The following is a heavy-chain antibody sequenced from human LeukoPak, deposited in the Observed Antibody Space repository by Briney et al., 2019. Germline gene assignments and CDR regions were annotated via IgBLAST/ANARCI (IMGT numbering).Heavy chain of an antibody. CDR2: IYSGGST. D-gene: IGHD1-26*01. CDR1: GFTVSSNY. J-gene: IGHJ4*02. V-gene: IGHV3-66*01. CDR3: ATPRGGSYYRSLFDY. Sequence: GGSLRLSCAASGFTVSSNYMSWVRQAPGKGLEWVSVIYSGGSTYYADSVKGRFTISRDNSKNTLYLQMNSLRAEDTAVYYCATPRGGSYYRSLFDYWGQGTLVTVSS.